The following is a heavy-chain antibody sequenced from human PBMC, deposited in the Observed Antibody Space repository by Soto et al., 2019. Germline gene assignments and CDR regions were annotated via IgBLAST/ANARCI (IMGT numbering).Heavy chain of an antibody. Sequence: SETLSLTCTVSGGSISSYYWSWIRQPPGKGLEWIGYIYYSASTNSSPSLKSRVTISVDTSKNQLSLKLRSVTAADTAVYYCARHDGFSSGWIFDYWGHGTLVTVSS. D-gene: IGHD6-19*01. V-gene: IGHV4-59*08. CDR2: IYYSAST. CDR3: ARHDGFSSGWIFDY. CDR1: GGSISSYY. J-gene: IGHJ4*01.